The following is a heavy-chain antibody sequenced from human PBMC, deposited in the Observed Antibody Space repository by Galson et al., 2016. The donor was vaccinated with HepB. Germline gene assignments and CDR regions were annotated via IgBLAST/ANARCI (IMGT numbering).Heavy chain of an antibody. CDR1: GYTFTRFF. J-gene: IGHJ3*02. D-gene: IGHD5-12*01. CDR3: AGDALLDGYSGYEGAFDI. V-gene: IGHV1-46*01. Sequence: SCKASGYTFTRFFIHWVRQVPGQGLEWMGIVDPAGLTTEYAQRFQDRLTMTGDTSTSTVHMELSGLTSADTAMYYCAGDALLDGYSGYEGAFDIWGHGTMVTVSS. CDR2: VDPAGLTT.